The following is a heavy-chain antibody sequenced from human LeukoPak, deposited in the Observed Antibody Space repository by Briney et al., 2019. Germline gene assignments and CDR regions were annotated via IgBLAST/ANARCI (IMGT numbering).Heavy chain of an antibody. CDR1: GGTFSSYA. CDR2: IIPIFGIA. V-gene: IGHV1-69*04. CDR3: ARASRDGYNFDY. Sequence: ASVKVSCKASGGTFSSYAISWVRQAPGQGLEWMGRIIPIFGIANYAQKFRGRVTITADKSTSTVYMELSSLRSEDTAVYYCARASRDGYNFDYWGQGTLVTVSS. D-gene: IGHD5-24*01. J-gene: IGHJ4*02.